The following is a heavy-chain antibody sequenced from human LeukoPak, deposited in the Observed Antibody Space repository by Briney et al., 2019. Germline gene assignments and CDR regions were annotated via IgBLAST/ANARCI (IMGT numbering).Heavy chain of an antibody. CDR1: GGTFSSYA. CDR3: ARGGGLSPRYYYYYMDV. V-gene: IGHV1-69*13. Sequence: SVKVSCKASGGTFSSYAISWVRQAPGQGLEWMGGIIPIFGTANYAQKFQGRVTITADESTSTAYMELSSLRSEDTAVYYCARGGGLSPRYYYYYMDVWGKGTTVTVSS. J-gene: IGHJ6*03. CDR2: IIPIFGTA. D-gene: IGHD4/OR15-4a*01.